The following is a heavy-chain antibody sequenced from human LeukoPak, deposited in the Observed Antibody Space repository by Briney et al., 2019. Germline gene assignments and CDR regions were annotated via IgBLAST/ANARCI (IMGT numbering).Heavy chain of an antibody. V-gene: IGHV4-39*01. CDR1: GVSISSSYSY. D-gene: IGHD6-19*01. CDR3: ARTCSSGWHYYYYMDV. CDR2: IYYSGST. J-gene: IGHJ6*03. Sequence: SETLSLTCTVSGVSISSSYSYWGWIRQPPGMGLEWIGSIYYSGSTYYNPSLKSRVTISVDTSKNQFSLKLSSVTAADTAVYYCARTCSSGWHYYYYMDVWGKGTTVTISS.